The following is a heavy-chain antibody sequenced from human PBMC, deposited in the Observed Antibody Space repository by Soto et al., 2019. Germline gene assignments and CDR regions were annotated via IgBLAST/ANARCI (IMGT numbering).Heavy chain of an antibody. CDR3: ARRWVTTGGVSFDP. CDR1: GYSFTTFW. Sequence: EVQLVQSGTEVKKPGESLRISCKGSGYSFTTFWITWVRQMPGKGLEWMGRIDPSDSYTYYSPSFRGHVTISTDKSINTAYLQWSSLKASDTAMYYCARRWVTTGGVSFDPWGQGTLVTVSS. CDR2: IDPSDSYT. D-gene: IGHD4-17*01. V-gene: IGHV5-10-1*01. J-gene: IGHJ5*02.